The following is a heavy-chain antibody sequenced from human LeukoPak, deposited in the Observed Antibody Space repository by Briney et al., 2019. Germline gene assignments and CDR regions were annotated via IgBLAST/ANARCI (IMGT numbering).Heavy chain of an antibody. CDR1: GGSISSYY. V-gene: IGHV4-59*05. D-gene: IGHD6-19*01. CDR3: AGLAADSTGPVAGTSPFDY. J-gene: IGHJ4*02. CDR2: IYHSGST. Sequence: SETLSLTCTVSGGSISSYYWSWIRQPAGKGLEWIGRIYHSGSTYYNPSLKSRVTISVDTSKNQFSLKLSSVTAADTAVYYCAGLAADSTGPVAGTSPFDYWGQGTLVTVSS.